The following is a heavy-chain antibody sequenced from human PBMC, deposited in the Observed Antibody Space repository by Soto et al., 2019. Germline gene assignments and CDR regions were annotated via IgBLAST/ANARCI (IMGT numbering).Heavy chain of an antibody. J-gene: IGHJ3*02. Sequence: GGSLRLSCAASGFTVSSNYMSWVRQAPGKGLEWVSVIYSGGSTYYADSVKGRFTISRDNSKNTLYLQMNSLRAEDTAVYYCAVESGLLLWFGEGSNAFDIWGQGTMVTVSS. CDR3: AVESGLLLWFGEGSNAFDI. CDR2: IYSGGST. V-gene: IGHV3-66*01. CDR1: GFTVSSNY. D-gene: IGHD3-10*01.